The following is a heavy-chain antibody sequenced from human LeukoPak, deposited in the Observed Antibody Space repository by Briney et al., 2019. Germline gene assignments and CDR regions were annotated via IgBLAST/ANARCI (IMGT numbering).Heavy chain of an antibody. CDR1: GLTFSRYE. Sequence: GGSLRLPCAPSGLTFSRYEKNWVRQAPGKGLEWLSYISSSGCTIFYAVSVKGLFTISRHYAKNSLYLQMNTLRREDTAVYYCASSTQWLGNYFDYWGQGTLVTVSS. CDR3: ASSTQWLGNYFDY. V-gene: IGHV3-48*03. CDR2: ISSSGCTI. J-gene: IGHJ4*02. D-gene: IGHD6-19*01.